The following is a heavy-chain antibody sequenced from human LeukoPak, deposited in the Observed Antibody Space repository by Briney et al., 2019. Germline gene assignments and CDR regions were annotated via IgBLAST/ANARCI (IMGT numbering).Heavy chain of an antibody. J-gene: IGHJ3*01. CDR1: GFTLSVSS. D-gene: IGHD5-24*01. Sequence: GGSLKLSCAASGFTLSVSSMHWVRQASGKGLEWVGRIRSKANNYATAYAASVKGRFTISRDDSKNTVYLQMNSLKTEDTAIYYCTPWQSDAFDFWGQGTMVTVSS. CDR3: TPWQSDAFDF. CDR2: IRSKANNYAT. V-gene: IGHV3-73*01.